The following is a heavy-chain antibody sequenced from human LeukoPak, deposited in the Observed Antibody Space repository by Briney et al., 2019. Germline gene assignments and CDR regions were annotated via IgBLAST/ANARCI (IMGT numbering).Heavy chain of an antibody. CDR3: AKDGNYGDYGPDY. CDR1: GFTFDDYG. D-gene: IGHD4-17*01. Sequence: PGGSLRLSCAASGFTFDDYGMHWVRQAPGKGLEWVSLISWDSRTTYYADSVKGRFIISRDNSKNSLYLQMNSLRVEDTALYYCAKDGNYGDYGPDYWGQGTLVTVSS. J-gene: IGHJ4*02. CDR2: ISWDSRTT. V-gene: IGHV3-43D*03.